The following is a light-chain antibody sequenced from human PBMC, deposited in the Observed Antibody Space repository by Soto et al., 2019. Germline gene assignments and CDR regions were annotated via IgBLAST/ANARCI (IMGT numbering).Light chain of an antibody. CDR1: QRVSNNY. CDR2: GSS. J-gene: IGKJ2*01. CDR3: QQYGSSPPYT. Sequence: EVVLTQSPGTLSLSPGERATLSCRASQRVSNNYFAWSQQKPGQAPRLLIFGSSDRATGIPDRFSGSGSGTDFTLTIRRLEPEDFAVYYCQQYGSSPPYTFGQGTKLEIK. V-gene: IGKV3-20*01.